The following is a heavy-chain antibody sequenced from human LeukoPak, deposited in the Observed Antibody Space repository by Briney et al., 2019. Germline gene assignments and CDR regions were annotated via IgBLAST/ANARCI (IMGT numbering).Heavy chain of an antibody. CDR1: GGSISSNGYY. V-gene: IGHV4-39*07. D-gene: IGHD6-6*01. J-gene: IGHJ5*02. Sequence: SETLSLTCTVSGGSISSNGYYWAWFRQPPGKGLEWIGSIYYSGGTYYNPSLKSRVTISIDASKNQFSLKLSSVTAADTAVHYCARVRAASIAARMGWFDPWGQGTLVTVSS. CDR3: ARVRAASIAARMGWFDP. CDR2: IYYSGGT.